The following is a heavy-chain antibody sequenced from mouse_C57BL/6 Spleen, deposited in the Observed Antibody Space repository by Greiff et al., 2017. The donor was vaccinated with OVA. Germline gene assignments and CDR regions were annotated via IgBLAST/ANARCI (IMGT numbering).Heavy chain of an antibody. Sequence: VQLQQSGPELVKPGASVKISCKASGYAFSSSWMNWVKQRPGKGLEWIGRIYPGDGDTNYNGKFKGKATLTADTSSSTAYMQLSSLTSEDSAVYSCARGFTSVVDNDAMDYWGQGTSVTVSS. CDR3: ARGFTSVVDNDAMDY. V-gene: IGHV1-82*01. CDR1: GYAFSSSW. CDR2: IYPGDGDT. J-gene: IGHJ4*01. D-gene: IGHD1-1*01.